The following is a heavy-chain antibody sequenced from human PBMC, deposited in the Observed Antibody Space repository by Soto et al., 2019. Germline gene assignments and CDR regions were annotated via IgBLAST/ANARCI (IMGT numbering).Heavy chain of an antibody. CDR1: GYTFTSYG. D-gene: IGHD3-3*01. Sequence: ASVKVSCKASGYTFTSYGISWVRQAPGQGLEWMGWISAYNGNTNYAQKLQGRVTMTTDTSTSTAYMELRSLRSDDTAVYYCARGQKYYDFWSGYYRLSWFDPWRQGTLVTVSS. J-gene: IGHJ5*02. CDR3: ARGQKYYDFWSGYYRLSWFDP. CDR2: ISAYNGNT. V-gene: IGHV1-18*01.